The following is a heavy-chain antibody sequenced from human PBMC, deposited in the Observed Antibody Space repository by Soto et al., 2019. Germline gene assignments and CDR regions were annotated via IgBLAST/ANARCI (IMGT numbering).Heavy chain of an antibody. Sequence: QVQLQESGPGLVKPSGTLSLTCAVSGGSISSSNWWSWVRQPPGKGLEWIGELYHSGSTNYNPSLKSRVTISVDKSQNQFSLKLSSVTAADTAVYYCARGGTTLGSSSTFFDYWGQGTLVTVSS. D-gene: IGHD6-6*01. CDR1: GGSISSSNW. CDR3: ARGGTTLGSSSTFFDY. J-gene: IGHJ4*02. V-gene: IGHV4-4*02. CDR2: LYHSGST.